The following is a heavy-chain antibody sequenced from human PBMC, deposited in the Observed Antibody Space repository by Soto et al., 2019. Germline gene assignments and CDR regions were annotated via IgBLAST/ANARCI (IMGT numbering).Heavy chain of an antibody. J-gene: IGHJ3*02. V-gene: IGHV3-23*01. CDR3: AKEDGSGLFDI. Sequence: EVQLLESGGGLVQPGGSLRLSCSASGFTFSNYAMSWVRQPPGKGLEWVSVISDSGDSTNYADSVKGRFTISRDNSKNTLYLQMNSLRAEDTAVYYCAKEDGSGLFDIWGQGTMVTVSS. CDR1: GFTFSNYA. D-gene: IGHD2-8*02. CDR2: ISDSGDST.